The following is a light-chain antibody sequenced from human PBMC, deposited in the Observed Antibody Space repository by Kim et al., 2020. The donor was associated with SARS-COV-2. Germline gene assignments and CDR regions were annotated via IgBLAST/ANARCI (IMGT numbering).Light chain of an antibody. Sequence: QLVVTQSPSASASLGASVKLTCPLSSGHSRNAIAWHQQQPERGPRYLMKLNSDGSHTKGDGIPDRFSGSSSGAERYLTISSLQSEDEADYYCQTWDTGIHVFGGGTQLTVL. CDR3: QTWDTGIHV. CDR2: LNSDGSH. CDR1: SGHSRNA. V-gene: IGLV4-69*01. J-gene: IGLJ3*02.